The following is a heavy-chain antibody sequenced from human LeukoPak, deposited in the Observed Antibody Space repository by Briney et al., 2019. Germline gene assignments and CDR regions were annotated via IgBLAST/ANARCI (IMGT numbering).Heavy chain of an antibody. V-gene: IGHV4-39*01. Sequence: LRLSCAASGFTFSSYVMHWVRQAPGKGLEWIGSIYYSGSTYYNPSLKSRVTISVDTSKNQFSLKLSSVTAADTAVYYCARRSSSSWYFDYWGQGTLVTVSS. CDR3: ARRSSSSWYFDY. CDR2: IYYSGST. J-gene: IGHJ4*02. CDR1: GFTFSSYVMH. D-gene: IGHD6-13*01.